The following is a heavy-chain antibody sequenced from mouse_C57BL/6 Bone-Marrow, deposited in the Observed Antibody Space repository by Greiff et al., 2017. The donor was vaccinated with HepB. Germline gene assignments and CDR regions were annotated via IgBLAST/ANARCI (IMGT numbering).Heavy chain of an antibody. CDR1: GYAFSSSW. D-gene: IGHD4-1*01. CDR3: AIRETGTGAMDY. J-gene: IGHJ4*01. V-gene: IGHV1-82*01. CDR2: IYPGDGDT. Sequence: LQESGPELVKPGASVKISCKASGYAFSSSWMNWVKQRPGKGLEWIGRIYPGDGDTNYNGKFKGKATLTADKSSSTAYMQLSSLTSEDSAVYFCAIRETGTGAMDYWGQGTSVTVSS.